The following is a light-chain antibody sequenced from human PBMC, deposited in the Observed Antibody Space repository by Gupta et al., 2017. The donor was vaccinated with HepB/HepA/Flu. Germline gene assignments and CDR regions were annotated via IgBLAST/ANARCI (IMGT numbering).Light chain of an antibody. CDR1: QSVSSSY. CDR3: QQYGSSPKT. CDR2: GAS. J-gene: IGKJ1*01. Sequence: EIVLSRTPGPLSLSPGERATPSCRASQSVSSSYLAWYQQKPGQAPRLLIYGASSRATGIPDRFSGSGSGTDFTLTISRLEPEDFAVYYCQQYGSSPKTFGQGTKVEIK. V-gene: IGKV3-20*01.